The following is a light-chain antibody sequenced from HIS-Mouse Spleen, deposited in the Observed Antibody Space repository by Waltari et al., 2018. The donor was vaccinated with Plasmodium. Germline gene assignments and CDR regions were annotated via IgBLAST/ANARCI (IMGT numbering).Light chain of an antibody. Sequence: EIVMTQSPAPLSVSPGERATLSCRASKSVSSNFAWYQQNPGQAPRLLIYGASTSATGIPARFSGSGSGTEFTLTISSLQSEDFAVYYCQQYNNWSFTFGPGTKVDIK. CDR2: GAS. CDR3: QQYNNWSFT. J-gene: IGKJ3*01. CDR1: KSVSSN. V-gene: IGKV3-15*01.